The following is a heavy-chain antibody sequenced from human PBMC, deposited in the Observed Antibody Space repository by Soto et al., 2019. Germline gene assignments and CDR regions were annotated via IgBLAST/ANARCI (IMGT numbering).Heavy chain of an antibody. CDR2: IYHSRST. CDR3: ARAGDSALTGTFDV. V-gene: IGHV4-4*02. J-gene: IGHJ3*01. CDR1: GGSITSNNW. Sequence: SETLSLTCAVSGGSITSNNWWSWVRQPPGKGLEWIGEIYHSRSTNYNPSLKSRVIMSVDKSKNQFSLNLYSVTAADTALYYCARAGDSALTGTFDVWGRGTMVTVSS. D-gene: IGHD4-17*01.